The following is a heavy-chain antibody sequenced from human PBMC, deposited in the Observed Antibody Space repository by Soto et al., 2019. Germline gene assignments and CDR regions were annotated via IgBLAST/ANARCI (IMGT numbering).Heavy chain of an antibody. D-gene: IGHD2-15*01. CDR1: GFFISSGNY. J-gene: IGHJ3*01. CDR2: IFHGGNT. V-gene: IGHV4-38-2*01. CDR3: ARALWYDAFDG. Sequence: PSETLSLTCAVSGFFISSGNYWGWIRKPPGKGLEWIGSIFHGGNTYYNPSLKSRVTISVDMSKNQFSLKLNSVTAADTAVYYCARALWYDAFDGWGQGTVVTVSS.